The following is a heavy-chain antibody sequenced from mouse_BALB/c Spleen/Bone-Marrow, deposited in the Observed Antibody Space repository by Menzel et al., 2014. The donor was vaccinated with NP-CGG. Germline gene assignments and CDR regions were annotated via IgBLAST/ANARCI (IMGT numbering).Heavy chain of an antibody. V-gene: IGHV1S137*01. Sequence: QVQLRQSGAELVRPGVLVKISCKGSGYTFTDYAMHWVKQSHAKSLEWIGVISTYYGDATYNQKFEGKATMTVDKSPSTAYMELARLTSEDSAIYYCARDLDYWGQGTTLTVSS. CDR2: ISTYYGDA. CDR1: GYTFTDYA. J-gene: IGHJ2*01. CDR3: ARDLDY.